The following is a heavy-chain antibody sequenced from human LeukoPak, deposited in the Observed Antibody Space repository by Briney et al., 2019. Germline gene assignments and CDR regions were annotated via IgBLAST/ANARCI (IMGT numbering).Heavy chain of an antibody. V-gene: IGHV4-34*08. D-gene: IGHD1-26*01. CDR3: AGLIGATTDDY. J-gene: IGHJ4*02. Sequence: GSLRLSCAASGFTFSSYWMSWIRQPPGKGLEWIGEINHSGSTNYNPFLKSRVTISIDTSKNQFSLKLSSVTAADTAVYYCAGLIGATTDDYWGQGTLVTVSS. CDR2: INHSGST. CDR1: GFTFSSYW.